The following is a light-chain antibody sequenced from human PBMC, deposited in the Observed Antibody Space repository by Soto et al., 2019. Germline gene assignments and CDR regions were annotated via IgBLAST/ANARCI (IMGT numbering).Light chain of an antibody. Sequence: DIVMTRSPDSLAVALGGIGTINCKSSESVLYSSNNRNYLAWYQQKPGQPPKLLTYWASTRESGVPDRISGSGSGTDFTLTISSLQAEDVAVYYCQQYYSTPLTFGGGTKVDIK. CDR2: WAS. J-gene: IGKJ4*01. V-gene: IGKV4-1*01. CDR1: ESVLYSSNNRNY. CDR3: QQYYSTPLT.